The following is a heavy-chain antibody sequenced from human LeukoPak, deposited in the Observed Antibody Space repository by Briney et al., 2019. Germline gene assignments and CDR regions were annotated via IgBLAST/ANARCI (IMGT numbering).Heavy chain of an antibody. J-gene: IGHJ4*02. CDR3: ARVRYGDYDYYFDY. CDR2: ISAYNGNT. Sequence: GASVKVSCKASGYTFTNYGISWVRQAPGQGLEWMGWISAYNGNTNYAQKLQGRVTMTTDTSTSTAYMELRSLRSDDTAVYYCARVRYGDYDYYFDYWGQGTLVTVSS. CDR1: GYTFTNYG. D-gene: IGHD4-17*01. V-gene: IGHV1-18*01.